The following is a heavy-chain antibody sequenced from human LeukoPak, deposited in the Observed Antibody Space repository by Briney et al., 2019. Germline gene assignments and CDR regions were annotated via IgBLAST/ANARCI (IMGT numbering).Heavy chain of an antibody. J-gene: IGHJ4*02. CDR1: GYTFTGYY. D-gene: IGHD6-19*01. CDR2: INPNSGGT. CDR3: ARDHNLGYSSGWYPY. Sequence: GASVKVSCKASGYTFTGYYMHWVRQAPGQGLEWMGWINPNSGGTNYAQKFQGRVTMTRDTSISTAYMELSRLRSDDTAVYYCARDHNLGYSSGWYPYWGQGTLVTVSS. V-gene: IGHV1-2*02.